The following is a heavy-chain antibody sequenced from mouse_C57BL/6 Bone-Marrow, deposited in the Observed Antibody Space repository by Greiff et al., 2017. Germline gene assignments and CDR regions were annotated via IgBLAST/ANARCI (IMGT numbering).Heavy chain of an antibody. Sequence: VKLQESGAELVKPGASVKLSCKASGYTFTSYWMHWVKQRPGQGLEWIGMIHPNSGSTNYNEKFKSKATLTVDKSSSTAYMQLSSLTSEDSAVYYCAKEKGFPYWYFDVWGTGTTVTVSS. J-gene: IGHJ1*03. CDR2: IHPNSGST. V-gene: IGHV1-64*01. CDR1: GYTFTSYW. CDR3: AKEKGFPYWYFDV.